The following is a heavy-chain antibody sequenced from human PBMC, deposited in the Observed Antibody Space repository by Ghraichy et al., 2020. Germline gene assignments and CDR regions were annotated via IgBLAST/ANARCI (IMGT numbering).Heavy chain of an antibody. CDR1: GGSISSSSYY. CDR3: ARRRYYDSSGYTRVFDY. Sequence: SETLSLTCTVSGGSISSSSYYWGWIRQPPGKGLEWIGSIYYSGSTYYNPSLKSRVTISVDTSKNQFSLKLSSVTAADTAVYYYARRRYYDSSGYTRVFDYWGQGTLVTVSS. J-gene: IGHJ4*02. CDR2: IYYSGST. V-gene: IGHV4-39*01. D-gene: IGHD3-22*01.